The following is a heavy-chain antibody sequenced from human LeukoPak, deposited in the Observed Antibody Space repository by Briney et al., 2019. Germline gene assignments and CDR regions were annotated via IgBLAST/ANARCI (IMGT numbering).Heavy chain of an antibody. V-gene: IGHV3-7*01. J-gene: IGHJ3*02. CDR2: IKQDGSEK. CDR3: ARKGSGVLLWFGELLLGAFDI. D-gene: IGHD3-10*01. Sequence: GGSLRLSCAASGFTFSSYWMSWVRQASGKGLEWVANIKQDGSEKYYVDSVKGRFTISRDNAKNSLYLQMNSLRAEDTAVYYCARKGSGVLLWFGELLLGAFDIWGQGTMVTVSS. CDR1: GFTFSSYW.